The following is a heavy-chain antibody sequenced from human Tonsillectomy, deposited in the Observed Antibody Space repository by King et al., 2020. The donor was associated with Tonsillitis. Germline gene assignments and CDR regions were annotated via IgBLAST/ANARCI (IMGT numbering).Heavy chain of an antibody. J-gene: IGHJ4*02. CDR1: GGSVSSSSYY. CDR3: ATRDRYYDSSGYYSFNGY. Sequence: QLQEPGPGLVKPSETLSLTCSVSGGSVSSSSYYWGWIRQPPGKGLEWIGTIYYSGSTNYNPSLKTRVTISVDTSKNQFSLKLSSVTAADTAVYYCATRDRYYDSSGYYSFNGYWGQGTLVTVSS. V-gene: IGHV4-39*07. CDR2: IYYSGST. D-gene: IGHD3-22*01.